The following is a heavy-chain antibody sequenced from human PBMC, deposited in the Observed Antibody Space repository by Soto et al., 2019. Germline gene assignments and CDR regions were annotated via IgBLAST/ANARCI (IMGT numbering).Heavy chain of an antibody. CDR1: DDSIGPYY. V-gene: IGHV4-4*08. Sequence: QEQLRESGPGLVKPSETLSLTCSISDDSIGPYYWTWIRQTPRKELQWIGYVYTSGSTKYNSSLKSRVTISLDASNSHFSLTMSSVTAADTGVYCCAREVVGNTWPGIFDSWGRGTLVVVSS. CDR3: AREVVGNTWPGIFDS. CDR2: VYTSGST. J-gene: IGHJ4*02.